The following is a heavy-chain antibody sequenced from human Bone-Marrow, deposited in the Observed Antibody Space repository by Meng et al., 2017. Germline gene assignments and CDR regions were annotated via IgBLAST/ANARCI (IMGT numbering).Heavy chain of an antibody. V-gene: IGHV3-48*03. J-gene: IGHJ6*02. CDR1: GFTFSSFE. Sequence: GESLKISCTASGFTFSSFEMDWVRQAPGKGLEWLSYIGSSGTDKYYADSVKGRFTVSRDNARNSLYLQMNSLRVEDTAVYYGAKGGRDPDYYAMDVWGQGATVTVSS. D-gene: IGHD1-26*01. CDR3: AKGGRDPDYYAMDV. CDR2: IGSSGTDK.